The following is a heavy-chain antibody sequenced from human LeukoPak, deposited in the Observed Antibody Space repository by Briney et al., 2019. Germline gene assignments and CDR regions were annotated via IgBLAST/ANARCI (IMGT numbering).Heavy chain of an antibody. V-gene: IGHV3-21*01. CDR1: GFTFSSYS. Sequence: GGSLRLSCAASGFTFSSYSMNWVRQAPGKGLEWVSSISSSSSYIYYADSVKCRFTISRDNAKNSLYLQMNSLRAEDAAVYYCAIDCSSTSCYTSGFDYWGQGTLVTVSS. CDR3: AIDCSSTSCYTSGFDY. CDR2: ISSSSSYI. J-gene: IGHJ4*02. D-gene: IGHD2-2*02.